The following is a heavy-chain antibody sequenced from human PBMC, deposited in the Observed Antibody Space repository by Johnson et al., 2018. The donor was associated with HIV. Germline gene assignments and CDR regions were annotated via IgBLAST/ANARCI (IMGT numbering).Heavy chain of an antibody. Sequence: EVQLVESGGGLVQPRGSLRLSCAASGFTFSDCAMSWVRQGPGKGLEWVSAITGSGDGTYYADSVTGRFSISRDNSRNTLFLQMSSLSADDTAVYYCAKARSWPYPYDAFDVWGQGTMVTVSS. CDR3: AKARSWPYPYDAFDV. J-gene: IGHJ3*01. CDR2: ITGSGDGT. CDR1: GFTFSDCA. V-gene: IGHV3-23*04. D-gene: IGHD2-15*01.